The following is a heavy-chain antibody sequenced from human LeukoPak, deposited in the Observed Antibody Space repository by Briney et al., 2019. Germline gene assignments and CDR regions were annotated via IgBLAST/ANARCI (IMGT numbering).Heavy chain of an antibody. V-gene: IGHV3-48*03. D-gene: IGHD2-21*02. J-gene: IGHJ4*02. CDR3: TLFLTESGDNLSGY. Sequence: GGSLRLSCAASRFTFSSYEMNCVRQAPGKGLEWVSYISSSGSTIYYADSVEGRFTISRDNAKNSLYLQMNSLKTEDTAVYYCTLFLTESGDNLSGYWGQGTLVTVSS. CDR1: RFTFSSYE. CDR2: ISSSGSTI.